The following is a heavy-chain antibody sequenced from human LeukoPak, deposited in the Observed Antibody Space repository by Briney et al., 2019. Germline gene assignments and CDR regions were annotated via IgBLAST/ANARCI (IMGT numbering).Heavy chain of an antibody. V-gene: IGHV3-30*04. D-gene: IGHD3-9*01. J-gene: IGHJ5*02. Sequence: GRSLRLSCAASGFTFSSYAMHWVRQAPGKGLEWVAVISYDGSNKKYADSVKGRFTISRDNSKNTLYLQMNSLRAEDTAVYYCAKDLLRYDLNWFDPWGQGTLVTVSS. CDR1: GFTFSSYA. CDR3: AKDLLRYDLNWFDP. CDR2: ISYDGSNK.